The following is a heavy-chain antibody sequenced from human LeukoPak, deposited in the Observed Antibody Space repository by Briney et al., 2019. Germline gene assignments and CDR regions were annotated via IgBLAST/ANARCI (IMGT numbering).Heavy chain of an antibody. CDR2: INNDGSYT. CDR1: GFTFSAFW. V-gene: IGHV3-74*01. Sequence: GGSLRLSCAASGFTFSAFWMHLVRQPPGKGLVWVSRINNDGSYTNYADSVKGRFSISRDNAKNTVYLQMNSLRAEDTAVYYCARGHYYDDSTRPLFDFWGQGSLVTVSS. J-gene: IGHJ4*02. D-gene: IGHD3-22*01. CDR3: ARGHYYDDSTRPLFDF.